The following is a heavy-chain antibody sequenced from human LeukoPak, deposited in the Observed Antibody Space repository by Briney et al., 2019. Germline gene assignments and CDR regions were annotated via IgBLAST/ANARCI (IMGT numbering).Heavy chain of an antibody. V-gene: IGHV3-53*01. CDR2: IYSGGST. J-gene: IGHJ6*03. CDR1: GFTVSSNY. CDR3: ARGGYSYGLYYYYMDV. Sequence: GGSLRLSCAASGFTVSSNYMSWVRQAPGKGLEWVSVIYSGGSTYYADSVKGRFTISRDNSENTLYLQMNSLRAEDTAVYYCARGGYSYGLYYYYMDVWGKGTTVTISS. D-gene: IGHD5-18*01.